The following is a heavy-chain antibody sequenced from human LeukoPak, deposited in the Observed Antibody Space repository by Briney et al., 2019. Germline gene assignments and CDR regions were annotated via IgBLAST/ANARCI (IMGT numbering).Heavy chain of an antibody. D-gene: IGHD3-3*01. CDR3: ARDYDFWSGYYFDY. J-gene: IGHJ4*02. Sequence: PGGSLRLSCAASGFTFSSYSMNWVRQAPGKGLEWVSSISSSSSYIYYADSVKGRFTISRDNAKNSLYLQMNSLRAEDTAVHYCARDYDFWSGYYFDYWGQGTLVTVSS. CDR1: GFTFSSYS. CDR2: ISSSSSYI. V-gene: IGHV3-21*01.